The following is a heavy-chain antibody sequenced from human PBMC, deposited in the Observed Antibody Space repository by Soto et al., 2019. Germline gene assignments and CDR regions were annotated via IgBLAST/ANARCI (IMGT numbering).Heavy chain of an antibody. D-gene: IGHD1-7*01. Sequence: SETLSLTCAVSGYSITNGYYWGWIRQPPGQGLEWIGEIYRTGSTNYNPSLKSRVTISLDKSENQFSLKVTSLTAADTAVYYCASRDPGTSVDYWGQGTLVTVSS. CDR3: ASRDPGTSVDY. J-gene: IGHJ4*02. CDR1: GYSITNGYY. V-gene: IGHV4-38-2*01. CDR2: IYRTGST.